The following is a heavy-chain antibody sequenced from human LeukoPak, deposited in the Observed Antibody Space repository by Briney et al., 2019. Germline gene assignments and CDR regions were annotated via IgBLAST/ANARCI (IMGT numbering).Heavy chain of an antibody. CDR3: ARERDCRGGSCPFDY. CDR1: GFTFSSYA. CDR2: ISGSGGST. J-gene: IGHJ4*02. Sequence: GGSLRLSCAASGFTFSSYAMSWVRQAPGKGLEWVSAISGSGGSTYYADSVKGRFTISRDNSKNTLYLQMNSLRAEDTAVYYCARERDCRGGSCPFDYWGRGTLVTVSS. V-gene: IGHV3-23*01. D-gene: IGHD2-15*01.